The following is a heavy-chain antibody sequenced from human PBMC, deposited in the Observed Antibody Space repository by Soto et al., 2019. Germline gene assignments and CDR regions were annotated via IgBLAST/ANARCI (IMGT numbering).Heavy chain of an antibody. J-gene: IGHJ4*02. Sequence: EVQLVESGGGLVQPGGSLRVSCAASGFTFTSYWMSWVGQAPGKGLEWVANIKEDGSAKYYLDSVKGRFTISRDNAKNSLYLQMSSLRAEDTAVYYCAREDFYRFDYWGQGNLVTVSS. CDR1: GFTFTSYW. V-gene: IGHV3-7*01. CDR2: IKEDGSAK. CDR3: AREDFYRFDY.